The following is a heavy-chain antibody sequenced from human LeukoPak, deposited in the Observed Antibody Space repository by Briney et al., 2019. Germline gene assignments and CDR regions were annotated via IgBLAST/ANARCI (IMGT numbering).Heavy chain of an antibody. CDR3: ARLSGGWSFDY. V-gene: IGHV4-61*02. CDR1: GASISGGNYH. J-gene: IGHJ4*02. CDR2: IYSSGAT. D-gene: IGHD6-19*01. Sequence: SETLSLTCSVSGASISGGNYHWSWIRQPAGKGLEWIGRIYSSGATNYNPSFKRRATISEDTSKNQFSLKLTSVTAADTAVYYCARLSGGWSFDYWGQGTLVTVSS.